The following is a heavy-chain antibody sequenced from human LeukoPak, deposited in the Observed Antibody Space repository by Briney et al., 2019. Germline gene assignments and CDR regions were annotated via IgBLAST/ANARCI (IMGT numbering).Heavy chain of an antibody. Sequence: GRSLRPSCAASGFTFSSYAMRWVRKAPGKGLEWVAVISYDGSNKYYADSVKGRFTISRDNSKNTLYLQMNSLRAEDTAVYYCARGAHCSGGSCYSWDYYGMDVWGQGTTVTVSS. V-gene: IGHV3-30-3*01. CDR2: ISYDGSNK. J-gene: IGHJ6*02. D-gene: IGHD2-15*01. CDR3: ARGAHCSGGSCYSWDYYGMDV. CDR1: GFTFSSYA.